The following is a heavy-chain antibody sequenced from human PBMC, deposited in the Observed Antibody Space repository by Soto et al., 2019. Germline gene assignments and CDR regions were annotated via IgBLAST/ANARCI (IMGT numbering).Heavy chain of an antibody. CDR3: ASRDLGTSVDY. J-gene: IGHJ4*02. CDR1: GFTFSSYAM. Sequence: GSLRLSCAASGFTFSSYAMSWVRQAPGKGLEWIGEIYRTGSTNYNPSLKSRVTISLDKSENQFSLKVTSLTAADTAVYYCASRDLGTSVDYWGQGTLVTVSS. CDR2: IYRTGST. V-gene: IGHV4-4*02. D-gene: IGHD1-7*01.